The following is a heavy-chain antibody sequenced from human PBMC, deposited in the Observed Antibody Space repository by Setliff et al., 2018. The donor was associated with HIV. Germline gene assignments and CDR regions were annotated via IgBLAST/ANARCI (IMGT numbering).Heavy chain of an antibody. D-gene: IGHD1-26*01. CDR3: ARPTNIDTLYYGSQTFYMYYYGLDV. Sequence: GGSLRLSCAASGFTFSSYWMHWVRQAPGKGLVWVSRINSDGSSTNYADSVKGRFTISRDNAKNTLYLQMNSLRAEDTAVYYCARPTNIDTLYYGSQTFYMYYYGLDVWGQGTTVTVSS. J-gene: IGHJ6*02. CDR2: INSDGSST. CDR1: GFTFSSYW. V-gene: IGHV3-74*01.